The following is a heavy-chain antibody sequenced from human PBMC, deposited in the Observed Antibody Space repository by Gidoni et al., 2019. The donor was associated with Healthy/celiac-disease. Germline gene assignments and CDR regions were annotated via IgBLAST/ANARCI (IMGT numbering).Heavy chain of an antibody. CDR2: ISSSSSYI. CDR3: ARDGNYDFWSGYYLDY. D-gene: IGHD3-3*01. V-gene: IGHV3-21*01. CDR1: GFTFSSYS. J-gene: IGHJ4*02. Sequence: EVQLVESGGGLVKPGGSLRLSCAASGFTFSSYSMNWVRQAPGKGLEWVSSISSSSSYIYYADSVKGRFTISRDNAKNSLYLQMNSLRGEDTAVYYCARDGNYDFWSGYYLDYWGQGTLVTVSS.